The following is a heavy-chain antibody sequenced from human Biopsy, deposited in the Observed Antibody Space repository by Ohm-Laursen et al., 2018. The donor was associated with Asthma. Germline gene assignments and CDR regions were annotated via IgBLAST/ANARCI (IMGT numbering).Heavy chain of an antibody. Sequence: SDTLSLTCDVSGGSISVSNWWSWVRQPPGRGLEWIGQIYHLGNANYNPSLKSRVTMSVDKSKNQFSLKLTSVTAADTAVYYCARGVDRVTGLLDHFDSWGQVTLVTVSS. V-gene: IGHV4-4*02. CDR1: GGSISVSNW. CDR2: IYHLGNA. D-gene: IGHD2-21*02. CDR3: ARGVDRVTGLLDHFDS. J-gene: IGHJ4*02.